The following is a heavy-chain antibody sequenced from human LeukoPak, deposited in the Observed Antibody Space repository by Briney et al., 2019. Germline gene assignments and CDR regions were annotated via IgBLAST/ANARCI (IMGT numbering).Heavy chain of an antibody. Sequence: GVSLRLSCAASGFTFSSYGMHWVRQAPGKGLQWVAFIRYDGSNKYYADSVKGRFTISRDNSKNTLYLQMNRLRAEDTAVYYCAKSGYNRFDYWGQGTLVTVSS. CDR1: GFTFSSYG. V-gene: IGHV3-30*02. CDR2: IRYDGSNK. CDR3: AKSGYNRFDY. J-gene: IGHJ4*02. D-gene: IGHD5-24*01.